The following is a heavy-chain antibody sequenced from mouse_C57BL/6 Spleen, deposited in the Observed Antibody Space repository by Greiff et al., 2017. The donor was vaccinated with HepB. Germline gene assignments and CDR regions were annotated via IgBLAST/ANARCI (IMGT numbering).Heavy chain of an antibody. J-gene: IGHJ3*01. Sequence: VKLMESGPGLVAPSQSLSITCTVSGFSLTSYAISWVRQPPGKGLEWIGVIWTGGGTNYNSAPKSRLSISKDNSKSQVFLKMNSRQTDDTARYYCARNRDDYPWFAYWGQGTLVTVSA. CDR2: IWTGGGT. D-gene: IGHD2-4*01. V-gene: IGHV2-9-1*01. CDR1: GFSLTSYA. CDR3: ARNRDDYPWFAY.